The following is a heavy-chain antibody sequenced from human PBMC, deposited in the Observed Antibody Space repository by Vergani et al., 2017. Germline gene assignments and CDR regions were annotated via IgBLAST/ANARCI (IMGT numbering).Heavy chain of an antibody. CDR1: GFTFSSYA. Sequence: EVQLVESGGGLVQPGGSLRLSCAASGFTFSSYAVHWVRQAPGKGLEYVSAISSNGGSTYYANSVKGRFTISRDNSKNTLYLQMGSLRAEDMAVYYCARVVKPQLGAYYFDYWGQGTLVTVSS. CDR2: ISSNGGST. D-gene: IGHD6-13*01. J-gene: IGHJ4*02. V-gene: IGHV3-64*01. CDR3: ARVVKPQLGAYYFDY.